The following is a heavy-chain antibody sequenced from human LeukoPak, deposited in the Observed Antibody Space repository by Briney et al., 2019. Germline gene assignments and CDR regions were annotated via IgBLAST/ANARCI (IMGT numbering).Heavy chain of an antibody. Sequence: SETLSLTCTVSGGSISSGDYYWSWIRRPPGKGLEWIGYIYYSGSTYYNPSLKSRVTISVDTSKNQFSLKLSSVTAADTAVYYCARDTAVAEGAFDIWGQGTMVTVSS. J-gene: IGHJ3*02. V-gene: IGHV4-30-4*08. CDR2: IYYSGST. CDR1: GGSISSGDYY. CDR3: ARDTAVAEGAFDI. D-gene: IGHD6-19*01.